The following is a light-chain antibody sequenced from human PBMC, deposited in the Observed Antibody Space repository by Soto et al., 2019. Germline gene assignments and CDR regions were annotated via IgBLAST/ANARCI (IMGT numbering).Light chain of an antibody. CDR2: LNSDGSH. Sequence: QSVLTQSPSASASLGASVKLTCTLSSAHSSYAIAWHQQQPEKGPRYLMKLNSDGSHSNGDGVPDRFSGSSSGAERYLTISSLQSEDEADYYCQTWVTGMVFGGGTKLTVL. CDR1: SAHSSYA. CDR3: QTWVTGMV. V-gene: IGLV4-69*01. J-gene: IGLJ3*02.